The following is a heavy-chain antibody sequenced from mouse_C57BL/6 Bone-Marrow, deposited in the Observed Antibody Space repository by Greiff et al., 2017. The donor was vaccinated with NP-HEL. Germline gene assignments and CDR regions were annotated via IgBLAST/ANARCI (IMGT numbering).Heavy chain of an antibody. CDR3: ARDYGSSYWYFDV. V-gene: IGHV2-9-1*01. D-gene: IGHD1-1*01. J-gene: IGHJ1*03. Sequence: VQGVESGPGLVAPSQSLSITCTVSGFSLTSYAISWVRQPPGKGLEWLGVIWTGGGTTYNSALKSRLSISKDNSKSQVFLKMNSLQTDDTARYYCARDYGSSYWYFDVWGTGTTVTVSS. CDR1: GFSLTSYA. CDR2: IWTGGGT.